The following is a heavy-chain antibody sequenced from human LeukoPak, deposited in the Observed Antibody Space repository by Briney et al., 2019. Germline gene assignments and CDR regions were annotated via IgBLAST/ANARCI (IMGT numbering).Heavy chain of an antibody. CDR3: ARTSSGYYAGYFDL. CDR2: INHSGST. V-gene: IGHV4-34*01. Sequence: SETLSLTCAVYGGSFSGYYWSWIRQPPGKGLEWIGEINHSGSTNYNPSLKSRVTISVDTSKNQFSLKLSSVTAADTAVYYCARTSSGYYAGYFDLWGRGTLVTVSS. D-gene: IGHD3-22*01. J-gene: IGHJ2*01. CDR1: GGSFSGYY.